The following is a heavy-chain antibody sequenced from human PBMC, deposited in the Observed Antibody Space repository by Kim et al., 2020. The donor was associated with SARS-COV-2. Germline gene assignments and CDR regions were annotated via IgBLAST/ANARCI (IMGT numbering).Heavy chain of an antibody. D-gene: IGHD3-9*01. CDR3: AREVGGDILTGPAGPYYGMDV. Sequence: SVKVSCKASGGTFSSYAISWVRQAPGQGLEWMGGIIPIFGTANYAQKFQGRVTITADESTSTAYMELSSLRSEDTAVYYCAREVGGDILTGPAGPYYGMDVWGQGTTVTVSS. J-gene: IGHJ6*02. CDR1: GGTFSSYA. V-gene: IGHV1-69*13. CDR2: IIPIFGTA.